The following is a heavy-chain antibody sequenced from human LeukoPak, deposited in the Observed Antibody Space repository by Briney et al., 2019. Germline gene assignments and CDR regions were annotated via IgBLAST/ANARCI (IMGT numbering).Heavy chain of an antibody. Sequence: KASETLSLTPTVSGDSFSSSGYYWSWIRQRPGTGLEWIGNIYLTGSTSYNPSLKSRVTMSMDTPKRQFSLTLTSLTAADTAIYYCASERRFYYDTREANQYYQMDVWGKGTTVVVSS. V-gene: IGHV4-31*03. CDR2: IYLTGST. CDR3: ASERRFYYDTREANQYYQMDV. CDR1: GDSFSSSGYY. D-gene: IGHD3-16*01. J-gene: IGHJ6*04.